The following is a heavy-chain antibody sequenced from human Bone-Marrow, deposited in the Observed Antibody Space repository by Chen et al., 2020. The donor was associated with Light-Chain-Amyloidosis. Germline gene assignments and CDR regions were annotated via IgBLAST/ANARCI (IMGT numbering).Heavy chain of an antibody. D-gene: IGHD2-21*01. CDR2: IYYSGST. V-gene: IGHV4-39*01. Sequence: QLQLQESGPGLVKPSETLSLTCTVPGGSISSSSYYWGWIRQPPGKGLEWIGSIYYSGSTYYNPSLKSRVTISVDTSKNQFSLKLSSVTAADTAVYYCARNSGIVVVLPPDYWGQGTLVTVSS. CDR1: GGSISSSSYY. J-gene: IGHJ4*02. CDR3: ARNSGIVVVLPPDY.